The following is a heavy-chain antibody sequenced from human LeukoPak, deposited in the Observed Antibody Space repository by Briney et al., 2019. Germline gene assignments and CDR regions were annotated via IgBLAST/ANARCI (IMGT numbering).Heavy chain of an antibody. V-gene: IGHV4-38-2*01. Sequence: SSETLSLTCAVSGYSISSGYYWGWIRQPPGKGLGWIGSIYHSGSTYCNPSLKSRVTISVDTSKNQFSLRLSSVTAADTAVYYCARQVAVVPAAIHWFDPWGQGTLVTVSS. J-gene: IGHJ5*02. D-gene: IGHD2-2*02. CDR3: ARQVAVVPAAIHWFDP. CDR2: IYHSGST. CDR1: GYSISSGYY.